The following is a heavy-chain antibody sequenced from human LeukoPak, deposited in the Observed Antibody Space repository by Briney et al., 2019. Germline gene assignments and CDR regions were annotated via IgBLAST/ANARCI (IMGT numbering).Heavy chain of an antibody. J-gene: IGHJ6*03. Sequence: NPSETLSLTCTVSGGSISSYYWSWIRQPAGKGLEWIGRIYTSGSTNYNPSLKSRVTMSVDTSKNQFSLKLSSVTAADTAVYYCARDLRVGATDYYYMDVWGKGTTVTVPS. V-gene: IGHV4-4*07. CDR2: IYTSGST. CDR1: GGSISSYY. D-gene: IGHD1-26*01. CDR3: ARDLRVGATDYYYMDV.